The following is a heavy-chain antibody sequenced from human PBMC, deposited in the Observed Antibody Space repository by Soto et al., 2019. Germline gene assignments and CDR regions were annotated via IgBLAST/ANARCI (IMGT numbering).Heavy chain of an antibody. J-gene: IGHJ4*02. V-gene: IGHV4-59*02. Sequence: QVQLQESGPGLVRPSETLSLTCTVSGGSVNSYYWSWIRQTPGKGPEWIGYIFYSGSTNSNPSPKGRASMSVDMSKNQFSLRLSSLPAADTAVYYCARVFPSYCGGDCAYFDSWGQGILVTVSS. D-gene: IGHD2-21*02. CDR3: ARVFPSYCGGDCAYFDS. CDR2: IFYSGST. CDR1: GGSVNSYY.